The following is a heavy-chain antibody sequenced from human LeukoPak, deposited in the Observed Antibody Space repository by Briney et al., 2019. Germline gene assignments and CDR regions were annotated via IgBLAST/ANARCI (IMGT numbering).Heavy chain of an antibody. CDR1: GFTFSSYG. CDR3: AVRGSGSYYNGFDP. J-gene: IGHJ5*02. Sequence: GSLRLSCAASGFTFSSYGMSWVRQAPGKGLEWVSAISGSGGSTYYADSVKGRFTISRDNSKNTLYLQMNSLRAEDTAVYYCAVRGSGSYYNGFDPWGQGTLVTVSS. V-gene: IGHV3-23*01. D-gene: IGHD3-10*01. CDR2: ISGSGGST.